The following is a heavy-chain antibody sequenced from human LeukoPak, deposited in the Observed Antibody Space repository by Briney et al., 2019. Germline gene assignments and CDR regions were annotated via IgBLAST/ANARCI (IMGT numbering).Heavy chain of an antibody. CDR2: IKQDGSEK. Sequence: QTGGSLRLSRAASGFTVSDHWMNWVRQAPGKGLACVANIKQDGSEKYYVDSVKGLFTISRESAKNSLYLQMYSLRAEDTAVYYCARDQRSLRIGYYFDYWGQGTLVTVSS. V-gene: IGHV3-7*01. CDR1: GFTVSDHW. J-gene: IGHJ4*02. CDR3: ARDQRSLRIGYYFDY. D-gene: IGHD5/OR15-5a*01.